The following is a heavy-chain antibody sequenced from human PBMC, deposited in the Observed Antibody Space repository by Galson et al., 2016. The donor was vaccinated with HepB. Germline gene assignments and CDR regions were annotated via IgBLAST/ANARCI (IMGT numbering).Heavy chain of an antibody. V-gene: IGHV3-53*01. J-gene: IGHJ4*02. CDR3: ARSYYDFWSGLGY. D-gene: IGHD3-3*01. CDR2: IYSGGYT. Sequence: SLRLSCAASGFTVRSNYMTWVCQAPGQGLEWVSVIYSGGYTYYADSVKGRFTISRDDSKNTVYLQMNSLRAEDTAVYYCARSYYDFWSGLGYWGQGALVTVSS. CDR1: GFTVRSNY.